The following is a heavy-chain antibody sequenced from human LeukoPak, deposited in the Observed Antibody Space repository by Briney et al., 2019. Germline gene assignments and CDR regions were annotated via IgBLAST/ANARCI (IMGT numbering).Heavy chain of an antibody. CDR2: ISSSSSDI. CDR1: GFTFSSYS. J-gene: IGHJ4*02. CDR3: ARGDYDFWSGYCDY. V-gene: IGHV3-21*01. Sequence: AGSLSLTCAASGFTFSSYSMDWVRKAPGKGLEWVSSISSSSSDIYYADTVKGRFTISRDNAKNSLYLQMSSLRAEEMAGYYCARGDYDFWSGYCDYWGQGTLVTVSS. D-gene: IGHD3-3*01.